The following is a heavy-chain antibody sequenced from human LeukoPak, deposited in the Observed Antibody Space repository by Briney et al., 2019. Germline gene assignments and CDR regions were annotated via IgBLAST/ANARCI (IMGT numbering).Heavy chain of an antibody. D-gene: IGHD3-22*01. CDR1: GFTFSTYG. V-gene: IGHV3-23*01. Sequence: GGTLRLSCAASGFTFSTYGMSWVRQAPGKGLEWVSGISGSGGSRFYTDSVKGRFTISRDNSKNTLYLQMNSLRAEDTAVYYCAKGLPYDSSGYYYFDYWGQGTLVTVSS. J-gene: IGHJ4*02. CDR3: AKGLPYDSSGYYYFDY. CDR2: ISGSGGSR.